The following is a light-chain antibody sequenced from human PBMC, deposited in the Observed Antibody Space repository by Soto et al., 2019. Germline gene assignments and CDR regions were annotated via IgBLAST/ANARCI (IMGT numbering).Light chain of an antibody. CDR2: GAS. V-gene: IGKV3-15*01. CDR3: QQYNNWRGT. CDR1: QSDSSN. J-gene: IGKJ1*01. Sequence: EIVMTQSPATLSVSPGERATLSCRASQSDSSNLAWYQQKPGQAPRLLIYGASTRATGIPARFSGSGSGTEFTLTISSLQSEDFAVYYCQQYNNWRGTFGQGTKVEIK.